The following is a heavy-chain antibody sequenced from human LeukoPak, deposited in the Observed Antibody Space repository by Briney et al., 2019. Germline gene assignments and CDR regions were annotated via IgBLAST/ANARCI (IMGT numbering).Heavy chain of an antibody. V-gene: IGHV3-30-3*01. D-gene: IGHD5-18*01. CDR3: ARDQAPIELWLQNPFDP. CDR1: GFTFSSYA. J-gene: IGHJ5*02. Sequence: GGSLRLSCAASGFTFSSYAMHWVRQAPGKGLEWVAVISYAGSNKYYADSVKGRFTISRDNSKNTLYLQMNSLRAEDTAVYYCARDQAPIELWLQNPFDPWGQGTLVTVSS. CDR2: ISYAGSNK.